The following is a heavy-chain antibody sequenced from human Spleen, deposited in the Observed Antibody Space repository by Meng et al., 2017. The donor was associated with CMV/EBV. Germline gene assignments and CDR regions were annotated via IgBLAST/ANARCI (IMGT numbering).Heavy chain of an antibody. J-gene: IGHJ6*02. CDR3: ARNFAGGLDV. V-gene: IGHV3-23*01. D-gene: IGHD2/OR15-2a*01. CDR1: GFTFSNYA. Sequence: GGSLRLSCAASGFTFSNYAMNWVRQAPGKGLEWVSTITGSGDNTYYADSVRGRFTISRDNAKNTLYLQMNNLRAEDTAVYYCARNFAGGLDVWGQGTTVTVSS. CDR2: ITGSGDNT.